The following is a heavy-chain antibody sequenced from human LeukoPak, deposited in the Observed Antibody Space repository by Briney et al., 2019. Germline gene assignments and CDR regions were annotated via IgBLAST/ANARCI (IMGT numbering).Heavy chain of an antibody. CDR2: IKHDCSEQ. D-gene: IGHD3-10*01. CDR3: ARWAVRNYHYFDF. V-gene: IGHV3-7*01. Sequence: PGESLRLSCAASGFTFGMYWMAWVRQAPGKGLEWVANIKHDCSEQYYVDSVKGRFTISRDNAKNSLYMQMNRLKGEDTAVHSCARWAVRNYHYFDFWGRGTRVTVSS. CDR1: GFTFGMYW. J-gene: IGHJ4*02.